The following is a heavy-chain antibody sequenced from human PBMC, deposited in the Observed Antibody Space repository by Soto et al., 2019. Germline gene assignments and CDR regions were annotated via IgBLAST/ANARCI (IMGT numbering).Heavy chain of an antibody. CDR3: AHRRYYDSSGYWPFDY. Sequence: QITLKESGPTLVKPTQTLTLTCTFSGFSLSTSGVGVGWIRQPPGKALDWLALIYWDDDKRHSPSLKSRSTIAKDTSKNQGVLTMTNMDPLDTATDYCAHRRYYDSSGYWPFDYWGQGTLVTVSS. CDR2: IYWDDDK. D-gene: IGHD3-22*01. V-gene: IGHV2-5*02. J-gene: IGHJ4*02. CDR1: GFSLSTSGVG.